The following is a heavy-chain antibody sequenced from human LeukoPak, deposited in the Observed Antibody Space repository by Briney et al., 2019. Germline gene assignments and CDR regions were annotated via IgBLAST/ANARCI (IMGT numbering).Heavy chain of an antibody. D-gene: IGHD2-2*01. J-gene: IGHJ6*02. Sequence: GGSLRLSCAASGFTVSSNYISWVRQAPGKGLEWVSVIYSGGSTYYADSVKGRFTISRDNSKNTLYLQMNSLRAEDTAAYYCAREKYPYGMDVWGQGTTVTVSS. CDR3: AREKYPYGMDV. V-gene: IGHV3-66*01. CDR2: IYSGGST. CDR1: GFTVSSNY.